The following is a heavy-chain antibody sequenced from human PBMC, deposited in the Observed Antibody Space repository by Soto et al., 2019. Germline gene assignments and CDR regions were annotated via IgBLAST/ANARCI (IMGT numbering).Heavy chain of an antibody. CDR2: ISYDGSNK. CDR1: GFTFSSYG. CDR3: AKSLGHCTNGICSPHYYYGMDV. D-gene: IGHD2-8*01. Sequence: HPGGSLRLSCAASGFTFSSYGMHWVRQAPGKGLGWVAVISYDGSNKYYADSVKGRFTISRDNSKNTLYLQMNSLRAEDAAVVYCAKSLGHCTNGICSPHYYYGMDVWGQGTTVTVSS. J-gene: IGHJ6*02. V-gene: IGHV3-30*18.